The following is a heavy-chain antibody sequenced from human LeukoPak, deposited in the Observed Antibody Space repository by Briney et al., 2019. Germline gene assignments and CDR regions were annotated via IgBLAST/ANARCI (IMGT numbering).Heavy chain of an antibody. CDR3: VRTEVSSGSTDY. CDR2: TYYSGST. Sequence: SETLSLTCTVSGGSIISSAYYWSWIRQPPGKGLEWIGYTYYSGSTYYNPSLKSRVTISLDTSKNQISLKLSSVTAADTAVYYCVRTEVSSGSTDYWGQRTLVTVSS. D-gene: IGHD6-19*01. CDR1: GGSIISSAYY. V-gene: IGHV4-30-4*08. J-gene: IGHJ4*02.